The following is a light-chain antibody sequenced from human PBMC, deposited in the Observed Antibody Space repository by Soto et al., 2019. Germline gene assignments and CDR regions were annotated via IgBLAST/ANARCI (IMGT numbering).Light chain of an antibody. Sequence: IVLTKSPATLSLSQGERATLSCRANQSVSSYLAWYQQKPGQAPRLLIYDASNRATGIPARFSGSGSGTEFTLTISNLQSEDFAVYYCQQYNDWPPLTFGGGTKVDI. CDR2: DAS. CDR3: QQYNDWPPLT. CDR1: QSVSSY. J-gene: IGKJ4*01. V-gene: IGKV3-11*01.